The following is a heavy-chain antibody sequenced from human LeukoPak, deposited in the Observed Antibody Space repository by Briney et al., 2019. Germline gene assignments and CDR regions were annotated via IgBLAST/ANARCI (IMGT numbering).Heavy chain of an antibody. CDR1: GGSISSSSYY. D-gene: IGHD6-19*01. J-gene: IGHJ4*02. CDR2: IYYSGST. Sequence: PSETLSLTCTVSGGSISSSSYYWGWIRQPPGKGLEWIGSIYYSGSTYYNPSLKSRVTISVDTSKNQFSLTLSSVTAADTAVYYCARVSSGWLYYFDYWGQGTLVTVSS. V-gene: IGHV4-39*07. CDR3: ARVSSGWLYYFDY.